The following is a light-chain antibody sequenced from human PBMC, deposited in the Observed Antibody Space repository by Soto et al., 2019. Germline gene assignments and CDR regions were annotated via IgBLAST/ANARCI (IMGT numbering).Light chain of an antibody. CDR3: QQRSNWPPIT. CDR2: DAS. J-gene: IGKJ5*01. Sequence: IVLTQSPGTLSLSPGERATLSCRASQSVSSYLAWYQQKPGQAPRLLIYDASNRATGIPDRFSGSGSGTDFTLTISSLEPEDFAVYYCQQRSNWPPITVGQGTRLEI. V-gene: IGKV3-11*01. CDR1: QSVSSY.